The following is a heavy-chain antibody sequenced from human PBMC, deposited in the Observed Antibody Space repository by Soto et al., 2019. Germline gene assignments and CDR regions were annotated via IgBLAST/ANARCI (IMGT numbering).Heavy chain of an antibody. CDR3: ATRITVFGLLLTPFDP. CDR2: INHTGGT. J-gene: IGHJ5*02. CDR1: GGSVNGYY. V-gene: IGHV4-34*01. Sequence: SETLSLTCAVYGGSVNGYYWNCIPQPPGKELEWIGEINHTGGTHYNPSLKSRVTMSVDTSKNQFSLRLSSVTVADTAIYYCATRITVFGLLLTPFDPWGQGTKVTVSS. D-gene: IGHD3-3*01.